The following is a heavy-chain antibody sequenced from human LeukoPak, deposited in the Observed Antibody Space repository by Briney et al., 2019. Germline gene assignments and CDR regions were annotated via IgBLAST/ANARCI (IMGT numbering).Heavy chain of an antibody. J-gene: IGHJ6*02. V-gene: IGHV1-2*02. CDR2: INPNSGGT. D-gene: IGHD3-9*01. CDR1: GYTFTGYY. CDR3: ARDVGPGDWLLLTTYYYYGMDV. Sequence: GASVKVSCKASGYTFTGYYMHWVRQAPGQGLEWMGWINPNSGGTNYAQKFQGRVTMTTDTSTSTAYMELRSLRSDDTAVYYCARDVGPGDWLLLTTYYYYGMDVWGQGTTVTVSS.